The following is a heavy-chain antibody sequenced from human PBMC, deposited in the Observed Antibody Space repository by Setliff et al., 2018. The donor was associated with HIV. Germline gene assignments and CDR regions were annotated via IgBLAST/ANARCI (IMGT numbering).Heavy chain of an antibody. CDR2: IYSSGST. CDR3: ARAPTGELDF. Sequence: PSETLSLTCTVSGGSISRGDYYWSWIRQPPGKGLEWIGHIYSSGSTNHNPSLKSRVTISVDTSKNQISLKLSSVTAADTAVYYCARAPTGELDFWGQGTLVTVSS. D-gene: IGHD7-27*01. J-gene: IGHJ4*02. V-gene: IGHV4-61*08. CDR1: GGSISRGDYY.